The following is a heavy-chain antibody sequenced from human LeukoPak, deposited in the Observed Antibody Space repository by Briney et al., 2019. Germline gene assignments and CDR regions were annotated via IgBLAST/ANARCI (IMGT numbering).Heavy chain of an antibody. V-gene: IGHV1-69*05. D-gene: IGHD2-2*01. J-gene: IGHJ4*02. CDR3: ARSRARYCSSTSCYGLGY. Sequence: SVKVSCKASGGTFSSYAISWVRQAPGQGLEWMGGIIPIFGTANHAQKFQGRVTITTDESTSTAYMELSSLRSEDTAVYYCARSRARYCSSTSCYGLGYWGQGTLVTVSS. CDR1: GGTFSSYA. CDR2: IIPIFGTA.